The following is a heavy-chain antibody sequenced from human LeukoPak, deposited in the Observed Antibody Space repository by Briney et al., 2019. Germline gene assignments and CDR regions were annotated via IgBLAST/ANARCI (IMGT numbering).Heavy chain of an antibody. CDR1: GFTFSTYS. D-gene: IGHD3-22*01. CDR3: ARGIYYDSSGYLGPDWFDP. Sequence: SGGSLRLSCAASGFTFSTYSMNWVRQAPGKGLEWVSSISSSSSYIYYADSVKGRFTISRDNAKNSLYLQMNSLRAEDTAVYYCARGIYYDSSGYLGPDWFDPWGQGILVTVSS. CDR2: ISSSSSYI. J-gene: IGHJ5*02. V-gene: IGHV3-21*01.